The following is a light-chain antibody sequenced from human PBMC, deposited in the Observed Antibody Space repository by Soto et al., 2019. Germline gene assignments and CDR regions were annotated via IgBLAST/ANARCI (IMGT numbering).Light chain of an antibody. CDR3: QQYGSSLFT. V-gene: IGKV3-20*01. J-gene: IGKJ5*01. CDR1: QTLSNSF. CDR2: GAS. Sequence: EIVLTQSPGTLSLSPGERATLSCRASQTLSNSFIAWYQQKPGQAPRLLIYGASSRATGIPDRFSGSGSGTDFTLTISRLEPEDFAVYYCQQYGSSLFTFGQGTRLEIK.